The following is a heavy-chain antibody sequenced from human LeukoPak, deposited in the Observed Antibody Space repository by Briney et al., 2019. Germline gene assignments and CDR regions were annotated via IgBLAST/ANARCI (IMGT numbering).Heavy chain of an antibody. CDR1: GFTFSSYA. Sequence: GGSLRLSCAASGFTFSSYAMSWVRRAPGKGLEWVSAISGSGGSTYYADSVKGRFTISRDNAKNSLYLQMNSLRDEDTAVYYCARDRGYSYGSNAFDIWGQGTMVTVSS. V-gene: IGHV3-23*01. CDR2: ISGSGGST. J-gene: IGHJ3*02. D-gene: IGHD5-18*01. CDR3: ARDRGYSYGSNAFDI.